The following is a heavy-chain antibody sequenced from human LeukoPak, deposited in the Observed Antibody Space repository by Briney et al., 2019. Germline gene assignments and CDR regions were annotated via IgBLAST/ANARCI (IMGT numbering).Heavy chain of an antibody. CDR1: GFTFSSYW. V-gene: IGHV3-74*01. CDR3: ARFPFGARDTAI. Sequence: TGGSLRLSCAASGFTFSSYWMHWVRQAPRKGLVWVSRINSDGSSTSYADSVKGRFTISRDNAKNTLYLQMNSLRAEDTAVYYCARFPFGARDTAIWGQGTLVTVSS. J-gene: IGHJ4*02. D-gene: IGHD5-18*01. CDR2: INSDGSST.